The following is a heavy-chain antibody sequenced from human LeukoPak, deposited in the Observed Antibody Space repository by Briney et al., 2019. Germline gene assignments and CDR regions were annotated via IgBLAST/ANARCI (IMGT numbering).Heavy chain of an antibody. D-gene: IGHD1-1*01. CDR3: ARDWNRYAY. V-gene: IGHV4-59*01. CDR2: IHYNGNT. J-gene: IGHJ4*02. CDR1: GDSISSYY. Sequence: SETLSLTCSVSGDSISSYYWTWIRQTPGKGLEWIAYIHYNGNTKSNPSLKSRVTISLDTSKNQFSLKLTSLTAADTAVYYCARDWNRYAYWGQGTLVTVSS.